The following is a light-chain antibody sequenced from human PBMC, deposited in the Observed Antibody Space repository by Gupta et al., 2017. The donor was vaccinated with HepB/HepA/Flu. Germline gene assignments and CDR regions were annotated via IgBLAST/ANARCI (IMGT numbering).Light chain of an antibody. CDR1: KLGDKY. CDR3: QAWDSSTVV. Sequence: SYELTQPPSVSVSPGQTASITSSGDKLGDKYACWYQQKPGQSPVLVIYQDSKRPSGIPERFSGSNSGTAATLTISGTQAMDDDYYYCQAWDSSTVVFGGGTKLTVL. J-gene: IGLJ2*01. CDR2: QDS. V-gene: IGLV3-1*01.